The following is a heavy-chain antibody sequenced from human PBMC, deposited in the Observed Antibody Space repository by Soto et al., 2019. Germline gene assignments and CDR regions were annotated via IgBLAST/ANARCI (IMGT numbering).Heavy chain of an antibody. CDR2: ISAYNGNT. J-gene: IGHJ4*02. V-gene: IGHV1-18*04. D-gene: IGHD3-3*01. CDR3: AKGTVPRGYDFWRGYTDY. Sequence: ASVKVSCKASGYTFTSYGISWVRPAPGQGLEWVVCISAYNGNTNYAQKLQGRVTMTTDTSTSTAYMELRSLRSDDTAVYYCAKGTVPRGYDFWRGYTDYWGQGTLVNVSS. CDR1: GYTFTSYG.